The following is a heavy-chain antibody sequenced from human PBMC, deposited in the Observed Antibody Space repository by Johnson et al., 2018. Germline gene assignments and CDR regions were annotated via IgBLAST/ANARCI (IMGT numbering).Heavy chain of an antibody. V-gene: IGHV3-23*04. J-gene: IGHJ6*03. CDR2: SSGRGGST. D-gene: IGHD4-17*01. CDR1: GFTFSSYA. CDR3: AKMGGDYVSYYYYYMDV. Sequence: VQLVESGGGLVQPGGSLRLSCAASGFTFSSYAMAWVRQAPGQGLEWVSVSSGRGGSTYYADSVKGRVTLSRDNSKNALYLQMNSPRADDTAVYYCAKMGGDYVSYYYYYMDVWGRGTTVTVSS.